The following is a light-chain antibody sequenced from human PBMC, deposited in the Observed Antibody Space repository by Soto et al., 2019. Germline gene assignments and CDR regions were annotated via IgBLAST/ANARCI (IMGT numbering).Light chain of an antibody. CDR3: QQYGSLPRT. Sequence: IVLTQSPGTLSLSPGERATLSCRASQSVSNNFLAWYQQKPGQAPRLLIYGASSRASGIPDRFSGSGSGTDFTLTISRLDPEDFAVYYCQQYGSLPRTFGQGTKLEIK. CDR1: QSVSNNF. J-gene: IGKJ2*01. V-gene: IGKV3-20*01. CDR2: GAS.